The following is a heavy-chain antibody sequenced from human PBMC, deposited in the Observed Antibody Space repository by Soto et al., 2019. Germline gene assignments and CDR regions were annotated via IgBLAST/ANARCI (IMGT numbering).Heavy chain of an antibody. CDR3: ASTSSSWYYFDY. V-gene: IGHV1-18*04. D-gene: IGHD6-13*01. CDR2: ISAYNGST. J-gene: IGHJ4*02. CDR1: GYTFTSYG. Sequence: ASVKVSCKASGYTFTSYGISWVRQAPGQGLEWMGWISAYNGSTSYAQKFQGRVTMTRDTSTSTVYMELSSLRSEDTAVYYCASTSSSWYYFDYWGQGTLVTVSS.